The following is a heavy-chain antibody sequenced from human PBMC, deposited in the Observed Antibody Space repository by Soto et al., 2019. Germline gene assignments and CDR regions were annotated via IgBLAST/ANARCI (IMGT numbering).Heavy chain of an antibody. CDR2: RWYDGSNK. V-gene: IGHV3-33*01. CDR3: ARNFSEVVVVDACSI. Sequence: GGSLRLSCAASGFTFSSYGMHWVRQAQGKGQERVAVRWYDGSNKYYADSVQGRLTISRENSKNTLDLQMNSLRAEDTAVDYCARNFSEVVVVDACSIWGQGTRVPVSS. J-gene: IGHJ3*02. CDR1: GFTFSSYG. D-gene: IGHD2-15*01.